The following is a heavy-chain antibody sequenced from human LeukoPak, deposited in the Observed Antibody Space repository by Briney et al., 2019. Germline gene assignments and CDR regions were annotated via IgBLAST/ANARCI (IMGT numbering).Heavy chain of an antibody. D-gene: IGHD5-24*01. CDR1: GFTVSGNY. V-gene: IGHV3-66*01. CDR2: LYSGGST. J-gene: IGHJ6*02. Sequence: GGSLRLSCAASGFTVSGNYMSWVRQAPGKGLEWVSLLYSGGSTYYADSVKGRFSISRDNSKNTLYLQMNSLRAEDTAVYYCASRDKGYYYGIDVWGQGTTVTVSS. CDR3: ASRDKGYYYGIDV.